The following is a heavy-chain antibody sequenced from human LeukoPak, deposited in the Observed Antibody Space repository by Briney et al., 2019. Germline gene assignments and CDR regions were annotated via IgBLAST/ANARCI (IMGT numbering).Heavy chain of an antibody. V-gene: IGHV1-2*02. CDR3: ARVFSWYYDSSGYFDY. CDR2: INPNSGGT. J-gene: IGHJ4*02. CDR1: GYTFTGYY. Sequence: ASVTVSCKASGYTFTGYYMHWVRQAPGQGLEWMGLINPNSGGTNYAQKFQGRVTMTRDTSISTAYMELSRLRSDDTAVYYCARVFSWYYDSSGYFDYWGQGTLVTVSS. D-gene: IGHD3-22*01.